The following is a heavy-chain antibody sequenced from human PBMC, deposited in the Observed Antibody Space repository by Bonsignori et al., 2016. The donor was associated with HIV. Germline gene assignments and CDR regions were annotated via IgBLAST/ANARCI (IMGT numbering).Heavy chain of an antibody. CDR1: GFAFKNYA. V-gene: IGHV3-23*01. Sequence: EVQMLESGGGLVQPGGSLRISCAASGFAFKNYAMNWVRQAPGKRLEWVSGILGSGSTTFYADSVKGRFTISRDNSKNTVYLQMTSLRAEDTAVYYCLPRIAVAFINFGSWGQGTLVTVSS. J-gene: IGHJ4*02. D-gene: IGHD6-19*01. CDR3: LPRIAVAFINFGS. CDR2: ILGSGSTT.